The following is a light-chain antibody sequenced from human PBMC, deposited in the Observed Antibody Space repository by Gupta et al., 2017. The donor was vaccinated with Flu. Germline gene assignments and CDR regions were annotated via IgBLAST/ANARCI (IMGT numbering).Light chain of an antibody. CDR3: QSYDISLSGSV. V-gene: IGLV1-40*01. CDR2: GNS. Sequence: QSMLPQPPSASGAPGQRLTISCTGTSSNFGAGYDVHWYQQLPGTAPKLLIYGNSNRASGVPDLFSGSKSGTSASLAITGLQAEDEADYYCQSYDISLSGSVFGGGTKLTVL. CDR1: SSNFGAGYD. J-gene: IGLJ3*02.